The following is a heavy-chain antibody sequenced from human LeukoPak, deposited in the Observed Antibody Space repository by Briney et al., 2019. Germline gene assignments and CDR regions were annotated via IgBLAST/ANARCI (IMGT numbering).Heavy chain of an antibody. CDR2: ISSSGSTI. CDR1: GFTFSSYE. V-gene: IGHV3-48*03. Sequence: LTGGSLRLSCAASGFTFSSYEMNWVRQAPGKGLEWVSYISSSGSTIYYADSVKGRFTISRDNAKNSLYLQMNSLRAEDTAVYYCASAGIVGYYFDYWGQGTLVTVSS. D-gene: IGHD3-22*01. J-gene: IGHJ4*02. CDR3: ASAGIVGYYFDY.